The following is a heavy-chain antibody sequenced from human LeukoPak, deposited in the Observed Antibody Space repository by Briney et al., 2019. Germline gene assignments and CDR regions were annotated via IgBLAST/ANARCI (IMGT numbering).Heavy chain of an antibody. D-gene: IGHD2-15*01. V-gene: IGHV3-30*18. Sequence: GGSLRLSCAASGFAFSSYGMHWVRQAPGKGLESVAVISYDGSNKYYADSVKGRFTISRDNSKNTLYLQMNSLRAEDTAVYYCAKGYCSGGSCYWKVLGLDYWGQGTLVTVSS. CDR2: ISYDGSNK. CDR1: GFAFSSYG. CDR3: AKGYCSGGSCYWKVLGLDY. J-gene: IGHJ4*02.